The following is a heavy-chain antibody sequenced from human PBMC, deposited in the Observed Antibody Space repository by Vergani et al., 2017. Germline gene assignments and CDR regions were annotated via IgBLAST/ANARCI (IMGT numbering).Heavy chain of an antibody. CDR3: ARTAAAGWYFDL. D-gene: IGHD6-13*01. Sequence: QMQLQESGPGLVKASETLSLTCTVSGDSIISRSYYWGWIRQPPGKGLEWIGSIYYSGSTYYNPSLKSRVTISVDTSKNQFSLKLSSVTAADTAVYYCARTAAAGWYFDLWGRGTLVTVSS. V-gene: IGHV4-39*01. J-gene: IGHJ2*01. CDR1: GDSIISRSYY. CDR2: IYYSGST.